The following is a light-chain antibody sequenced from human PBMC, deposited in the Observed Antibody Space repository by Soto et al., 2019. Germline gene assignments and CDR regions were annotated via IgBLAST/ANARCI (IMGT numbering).Light chain of an antibody. CDR1: SSDVGGYNY. V-gene: IGLV2-14*01. CDR3: SSYTSSITRV. J-gene: IGLJ1*01. Sequence: QSVLTQPASVSGSPGQSIAISCTGTSSDVGGYNYVSWYQLHPDKAPKLIIHDVSNRPSGVSNRFSGSKSGNTASLTISGLQPEDEADYYCSSYTSSITRVFGTGTKVTVL. CDR2: DVS.